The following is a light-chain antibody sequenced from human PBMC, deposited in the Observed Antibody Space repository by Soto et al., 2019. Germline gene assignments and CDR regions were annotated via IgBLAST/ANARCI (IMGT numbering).Light chain of an antibody. CDR3: QQYGSSPSIT. CDR2: GAS. Sequence: EIVLTQSPCTLSFSPCQRSTLSCMASQSVRGNNLAWYQQKPDQAPRLLIFGASSRATGIPDRFSGSGSETDFTLTISRLEPEDFAVYYCQQYGSSPSITFGQGTRLEIK. J-gene: IGKJ5*01. CDR1: QSVRGNN. V-gene: IGKV3-20*01.